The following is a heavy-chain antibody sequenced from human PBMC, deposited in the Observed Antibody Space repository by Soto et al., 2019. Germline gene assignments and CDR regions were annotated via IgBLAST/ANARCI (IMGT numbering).Heavy chain of an antibody. CDR3: AREDTTVVTSGGNDYYYGLDV. V-gene: IGHV4-30-4*01. CDR1: GGSISSGYYY. Sequence: QVQLQESGPGLVKPSQTLSLTCTVSGGSISSGYYYWSWIRQPPGKGLEWIGYISYSGSTYYNPFLKSRPTISRDTSKKQFSLKLGSVTAADTAVYYCAREDTTVVTSGGNDYYYGLDVWGQGTTVTVSS. D-gene: IGHD4-17*01. CDR2: ISYSGST. J-gene: IGHJ6*02.